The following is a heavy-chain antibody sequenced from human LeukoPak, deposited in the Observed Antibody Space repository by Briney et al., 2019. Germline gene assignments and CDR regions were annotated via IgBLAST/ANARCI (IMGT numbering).Heavy chain of an antibody. V-gene: IGHV4-59*01. D-gene: IGHD6-19*01. CDR3: ARVGSSGWYYFDY. CDR1: GGSISSYY. CDR2: IYYSGST. Sequence: SETLSLTCTVSGGSISSYYWSWIRQPPEKGLEWIWYIYYSGSTNYNPSLKSRVTISVDTSKNQFSLKLSSVTAADTAVYYCARVGSSGWYYFDYWGQGTLVTVSS. J-gene: IGHJ4*02.